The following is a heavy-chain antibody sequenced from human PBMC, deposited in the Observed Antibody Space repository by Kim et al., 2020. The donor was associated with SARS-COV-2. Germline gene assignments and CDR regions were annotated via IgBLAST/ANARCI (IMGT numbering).Heavy chain of an antibody. D-gene: IGHD6-13*01. Sequence: GGSLRLSCAASGFTFDDYAMHWVRQAPGKGLEWVSGLSWNSGSIGYADSVKGRLTISRDNAKNSLYLQMNSLRADATALYYCVKDRLRQLVPLQLDYCG. CDR2: LSWNSGSI. J-gene: IGHJ4*01. CDR3: VKDRLRQLVPLQLDY. CDR1: GFTFDDYA. V-gene: IGHV3-9*01.